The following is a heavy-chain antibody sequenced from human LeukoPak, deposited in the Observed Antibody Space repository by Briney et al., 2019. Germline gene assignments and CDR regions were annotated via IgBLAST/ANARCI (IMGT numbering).Heavy chain of an antibody. J-gene: IGHJ3*02. CDR1: GFTFSSYT. CDR2: ISSSSRTI. CDR3: AREPQLLWFGDDAFDI. D-gene: IGHD3-10*01. Sequence: SLXLSCAASGFTFSSYTMNWVRQAPGKGLEWVSYISSSSRTIYYADSVKGRFTISRDNAKNSLYLQMNSLRAEDTAVYYCAREPQLLWFGDDAFDIWGQGTMVTVSS. V-gene: IGHV3-48*04.